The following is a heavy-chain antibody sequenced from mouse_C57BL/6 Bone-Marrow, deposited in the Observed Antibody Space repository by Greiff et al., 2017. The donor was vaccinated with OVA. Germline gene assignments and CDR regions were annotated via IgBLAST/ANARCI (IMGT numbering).Heavy chain of an antibody. V-gene: IGHV5-12*01. D-gene: IGHD1-1*01. Sequence: EVKLVESGGGLVQPGGSLKLSCAASGFTFSDYYMYWVRQTPEKRLEWVAYISTGGGSTSYPDTVKGRFTISRDNATNTLYLQMSRLKSEDTAMYDCARQGTTVVARWYFDVWGTGTTVTVSS. CDR1: GFTFSDYY. CDR3: ARQGTTVVARWYFDV. CDR2: ISTGGGST. J-gene: IGHJ1*03.